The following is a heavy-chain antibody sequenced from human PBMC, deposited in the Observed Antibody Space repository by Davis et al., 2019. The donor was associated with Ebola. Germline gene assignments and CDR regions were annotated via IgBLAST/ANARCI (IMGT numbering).Heavy chain of an antibody. V-gene: IGHV4-34*01. D-gene: IGHD2-15*01. CDR3: ARALLRYCSGGSCYSSLRNWFDP. Sequence: SETLSLTCAVYGGSFSGHYWTWIRQPPGKGLEWIGEINHSGSTNYNPSLKSRVTISVDTSKNQFSLKLSSVTAADTAVYYCARALLRYCSGGSCYSSLRNWFDPWGQGTLVTVSS. CDR2: INHSGST. CDR1: GGSFSGHY. J-gene: IGHJ5*02.